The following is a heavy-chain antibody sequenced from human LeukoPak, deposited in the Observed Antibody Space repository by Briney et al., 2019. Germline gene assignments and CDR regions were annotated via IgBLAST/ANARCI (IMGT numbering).Heavy chain of an antibody. V-gene: IGHV4-39*01. CDR1: GGSISSSSYY. CDR3: ARGHYYDSSAV. J-gene: IGHJ4*02. Sequence: SETLSLTCTVSGGSISSSSYYWGWIRQPPGKGLEWIGSIYYSGSTYYSPSLKSRVTISVDTSKNQFSLKLSSVTAADTAVYYCARGHYYDSSAVWGQGTLVTVSS. D-gene: IGHD3-22*01. CDR2: IYYSGST.